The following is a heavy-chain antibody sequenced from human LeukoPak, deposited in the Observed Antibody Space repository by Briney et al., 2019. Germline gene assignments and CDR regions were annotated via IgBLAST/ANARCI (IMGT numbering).Heavy chain of an antibody. CDR1: DYTFTSYG. CDR3: ARDQGMATIGPFDY. Sequence: GASVKVSCKASDYTFTSYGISWVRQAPGQGLEWMGWISAYNGNTNYAQKLQGRVTMTTDTSTSTAYMELRSLRSDDTAVYYCARDQGMATIGPFDYWGQGTLVTVSS. D-gene: IGHD5-24*01. CDR2: ISAYNGNT. V-gene: IGHV1-18*01. J-gene: IGHJ4*02.